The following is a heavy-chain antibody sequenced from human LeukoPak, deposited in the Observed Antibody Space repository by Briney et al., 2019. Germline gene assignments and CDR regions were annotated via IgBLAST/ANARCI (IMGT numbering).Heavy chain of an antibody. Sequence: GGSLRLSCAASGFTFSSYAMHWVRQAPGKGLEWVSVLYSGGSTYYTDSVKGRFTISRDNSNNTLYLQMNNLRAEDTAVYYCAMDSAWLPLKFDYWGPGTLVTVSS. CDR1: GFTFSSYA. CDR2: LYSGGST. J-gene: IGHJ4*02. D-gene: IGHD5-24*01. V-gene: IGHV3-66*01. CDR3: AMDSAWLPLKFDY.